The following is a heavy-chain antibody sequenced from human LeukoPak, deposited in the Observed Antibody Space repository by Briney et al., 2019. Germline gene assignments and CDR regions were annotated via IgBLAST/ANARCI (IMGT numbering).Heavy chain of an antibody. CDR1: GYTFTSYY. CDR3: ARGGCSTTSCYHFDS. D-gene: IGHD2-2*01. CDR2: INPSAGGT. Sequence: ASVKISCKAAGYTFTSYYIHWVRQAPGQGLERMGLINPSAGGTSYAQKFQDRVTMTRDMSTTTVYLGLNSLRSEDTAVYYCARGGCSTTSCYHFDSWGQRTLVTVSS. J-gene: IGHJ4*02. V-gene: IGHV1-46*01.